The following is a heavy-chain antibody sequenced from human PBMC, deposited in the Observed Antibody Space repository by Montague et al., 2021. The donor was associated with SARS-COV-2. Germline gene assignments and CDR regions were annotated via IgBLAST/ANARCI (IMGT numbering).Heavy chain of an antibody. CDR2: IFYTGST. D-gene: IGHD6-13*01. CDR1: GDSINTCY. V-gene: IGHV4-59*12. Sequence: SETLSLTCTVSGDSINTCYWNWIRQPPGKGLEWLGSIFYTGSTNYNPSLKSRVTISLDTSKNQFFLKVTSVTAADTAVYYCARQAAGSYFYYGVDVWGQGTTVTVSS. CDR3: ARQAAGSYFYYGVDV. J-gene: IGHJ6*02.